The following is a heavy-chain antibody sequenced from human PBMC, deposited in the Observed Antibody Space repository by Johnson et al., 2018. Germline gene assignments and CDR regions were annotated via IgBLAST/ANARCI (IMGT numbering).Heavy chain of an antibody. V-gene: IGHV3-49*03. J-gene: IGHJ6*03. CDR1: GFTFGDYA. CDR2: IRSKAYGGTP. Sequence: VQLVQSGGGLVQPGRSLRLSCTASGFTFGDYAMSWFRQAPGKGLEWVGFIRSKAYGGTPEYAASVKGRFTISRDDAKSIAYLQMNSLKTEDTAVYYCTRVPDYGDYGGYYYMDVWGKGTTVTVSS. D-gene: IGHD4-17*01. CDR3: TRVPDYGDYGGYYYMDV.